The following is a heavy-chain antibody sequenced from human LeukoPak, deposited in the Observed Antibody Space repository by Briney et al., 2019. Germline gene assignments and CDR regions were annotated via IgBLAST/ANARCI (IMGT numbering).Heavy chain of an antibody. CDR3: ATWDRFDP. V-gene: IGHV3-23*01. CDR1: GFTFSSYV. CDR2: ISGSGGTT. D-gene: IGHD1-26*01. J-gene: IGHJ5*02. Sequence: GGSLRLSCAASGFTFSSYVMSWVRQAPGKGLEWVSGISGSGGTTYYADSVKGRFTISRDNAKNSLYLQMNSLSAEDTAVYYCATWDRFDPWGQGTLVTVSS.